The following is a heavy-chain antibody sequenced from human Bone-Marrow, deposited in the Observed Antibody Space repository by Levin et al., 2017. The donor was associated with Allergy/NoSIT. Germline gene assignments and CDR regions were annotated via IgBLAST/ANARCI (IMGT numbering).Heavy chain of an antibody. CDR3: AKGHGGAYLPDAFDG. J-gene: IGHJ3*01. CDR2: IGYGGAGT. Sequence: GESLKISCAASGFPFTSFAMGWVRQSPGKGLEWVSAIGYGGAGTHYADSVKGRFTISRDTSENTLFLQMNSLTAEDTAVYYCAKGHGGAYLPDAFDGWGQGTMVTVS. V-gene: IGHV3-23*01. D-gene: IGHD2-21*01. CDR1: GFPFTSFA.